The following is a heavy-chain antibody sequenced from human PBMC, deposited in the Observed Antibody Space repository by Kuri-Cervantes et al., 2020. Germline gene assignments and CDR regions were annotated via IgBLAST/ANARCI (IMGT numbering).Heavy chain of an antibody. J-gene: IGHJ3*02. V-gene: IGHV3-11*04. CDR1: GFTFSDYY. Sequence: GGSLRLSCAASGFTFSDYYMSWIRQAPGKGLEWVSYISSSGSTIYYVDSVKGRFTISRDNAKNSLYLQMNSLRDEDTAVYYCARVDCRGYTCYVPSHGFDIWGQGTMVTVSS. D-gene: IGHD2-15*01. CDR3: ARVDCRGYTCYVPSHGFDI. CDR2: ISSSGSTI.